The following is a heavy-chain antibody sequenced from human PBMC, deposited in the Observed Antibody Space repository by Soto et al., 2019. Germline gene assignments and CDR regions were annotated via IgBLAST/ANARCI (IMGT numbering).Heavy chain of an antibody. D-gene: IGHD6-19*01. V-gene: IGHV1-46*01. CDR3: ARDLGIKPYSSGCYLLTGGFDY. CDR1: GYTFTSYY. CDR2: INPSGGST. J-gene: IGHJ4*02. Sequence: ASVKVSCKASGYTFTSYYMHWVRQAPGQGLEWMGIINPSGGSTSYAQKFQGRVTMTRDTSTSTVYMELSSLRSEDTAVYYCARDLGIKPYSSGCYLLTGGFDYRGQRTPVTVSS.